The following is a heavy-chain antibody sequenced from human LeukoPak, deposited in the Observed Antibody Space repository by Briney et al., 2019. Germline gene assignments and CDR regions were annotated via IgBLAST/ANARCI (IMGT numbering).Heavy chain of an antibody. D-gene: IGHD3-16*01. CDR2: IIPIFGTA. Sequence: ASVKVSCKASGGTFSSHAISWVRQAPGQGLEWMGRIIPIFGTANYAQKFQGRVTITTDESTSTAYMELSSLRSEDTAVYYCARGLTTFGGVSGVFDYWGQGTLVTVSS. V-gene: IGHV1-69*05. CDR1: GGTFSSHA. CDR3: ARGLTTFGGVSGVFDY. J-gene: IGHJ4*02.